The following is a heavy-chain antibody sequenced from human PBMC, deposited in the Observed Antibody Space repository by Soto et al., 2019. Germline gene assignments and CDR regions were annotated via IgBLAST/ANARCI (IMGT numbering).Heavy chain of an antibody. Sequence: TSETLSLTCTVSGGSISSGGYYWRWIRPHPGKGLEWIGYIYYSGSTYYNPSLKSRVTIPVDTSKNQFSLKLSSVTAADTAVYYWARVNGYNGNAEIEYYFAYGGRGTLVTVSS. CDR3: ARVNGYNGNAEIEYYFAY. CDR2: IYYSGST. CDR1: GGSISSGGYY. V-gene: IGHV4-31*03. D-gene: IGHD1-20*01. J-gene: IGHJ4*02.